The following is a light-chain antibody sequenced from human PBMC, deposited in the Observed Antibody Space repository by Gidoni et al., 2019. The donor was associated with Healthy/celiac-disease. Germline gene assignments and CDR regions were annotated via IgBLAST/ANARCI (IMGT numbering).Light chain of an antibody. Sequence: EIVLTQSPATLSLSPGDRATLSCRASQSVSSYLAWYQQKPGQAPRLLIYDASNRATGIPARFSGRGSGTDFTLTISSLEPEDFAVYYCQQRSNWPRGVTFGGGTKVEIK. CDR3: QQRSNWPRGVT. CDR1: QSVSSY. V-gene: IGKV3-11*01. CDR2: DAS. J-gene: IGKJ4*01.